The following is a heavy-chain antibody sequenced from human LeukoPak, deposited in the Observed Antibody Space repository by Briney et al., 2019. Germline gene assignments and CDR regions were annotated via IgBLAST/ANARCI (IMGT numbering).Heavy chain of an antibody. J-gene: IGHJ4*02. Sequence: GGSLRLSCAASGFTFDDYGMSWVRQAPGKGLEWVSGINWSGESTGYVDSVKGRFTISRDNAKNSLYLQMNSLRAADTAFYYCARATAAGFDYWGQGTLVTVSS. CDR2: INWSGEST. D-gene: IGHD6-13*01. V-gene: IGHV3-20*04. CDR3: ARATAAGFDY. CDR1: GFTFDDYG.